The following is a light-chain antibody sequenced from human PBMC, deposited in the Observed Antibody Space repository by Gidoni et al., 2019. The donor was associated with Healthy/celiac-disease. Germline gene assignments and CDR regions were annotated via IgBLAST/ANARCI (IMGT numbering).Light chain of an antibody. CDR3: NSRDSSGNHLV. V-gene: IGLV3-19*01. Sequence: GQTVRITCQGDSLRSYYASWYQQKPGQAPVLVIYGKNNRPSGIPDRFSGSSSGNTASLTITGAQAEDEADYYCNSRDSSGNHLVFGGGTKLTVL. CDR1: SLRSYY. J-gene: IGLJ2*01. CDR2: GKN.